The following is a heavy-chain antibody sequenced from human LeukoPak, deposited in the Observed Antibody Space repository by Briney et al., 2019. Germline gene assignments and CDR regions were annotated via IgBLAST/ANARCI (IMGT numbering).Heavy chain of an antibody. CDR1: GFIFNNYA. CDR2: ISDSGGST. Sequence: GGSLRLSCAASGFIFNNYAMSWVRQAPGKGLEWVSGISDSGGSTYYADSVKGRFTISRDKAKNSLYLQMNSLTDEDTAIYYCARSLRVAVAASYWGQGTLVTVSS. CDR3: ARSLRVAVAASY. J-gene: IGHJ4*02. D-gene: IGHD6-19*01. V-gene: IGHV3-23*01.